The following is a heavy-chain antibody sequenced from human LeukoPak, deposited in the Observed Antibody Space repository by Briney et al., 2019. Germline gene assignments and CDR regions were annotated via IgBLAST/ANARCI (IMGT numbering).Heavy chain of an antibody. V-gene: IGHV3-21*01. D-gene: IGHD6-6*01. CDR2: ISSSSSYI. CDR3: XXXDKQLGHAFDI. J-gene: IGHJ3*02. CDR1: GFTFSSYS. Sequence: XSLXXSXAASGFTFSSYSMNWVRQAPGKGLEWVSSISSSSSYIYYADSVKGRFTISRDNAKNSLYLQMNRLRGEDTALYYXXXXDKQLGHAFDIWGQGTMVTVSS.